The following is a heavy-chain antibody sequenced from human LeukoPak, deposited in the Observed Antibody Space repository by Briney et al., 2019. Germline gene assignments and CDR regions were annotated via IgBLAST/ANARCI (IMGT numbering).Heavy chain of an antibody. V-gene: IGHV3-74*01. Sequence: GGSLRLSCAASGFTFSSYWMHWVRQAPGKGLVWVSRINSDGSSTTYADSVKGRFTISRDNAKNTLYLQMNSLRAEDTAVYYCAREKGESAENYFDYWGQGTLVTVSS. CDR2: INSDGSST. CDR3: AREKGESAENYFDY. CDR1: GFTFSSYW. D-gene: IGHD3-16*01. J-gene: IGHJ4*02.